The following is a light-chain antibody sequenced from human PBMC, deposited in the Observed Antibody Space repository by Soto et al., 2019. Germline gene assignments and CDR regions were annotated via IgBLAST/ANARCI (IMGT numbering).Light chain of an antibody. CDR1: SSNIGAGYN. CDR3: QSYDSSLSEGV. Sequence: QSVLTQPPSVSGAPGQRVTISCTGSSSNIGAGYNVHWYQQLPGTAPKLLIYENNNRPSGVSDRFSGSRSGTSASLAITGLQAGDEADYYCQSYDSSLSEGVFGGGTKLPVL. CDR2: ENN. V-gene: IGLV1-40*01. J-gene: IGLJ2*01.